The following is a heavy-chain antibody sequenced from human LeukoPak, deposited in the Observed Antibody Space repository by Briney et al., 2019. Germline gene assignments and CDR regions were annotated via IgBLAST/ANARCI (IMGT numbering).Heavy chain of an antibody. CDR2: ISAYNGNT. CDR1: GYTFTGYY. D-gene: IGHD2-2*01. CDR3: ARAGYCSSTSCLREAFDY. J-gene: IGHJ4*02. Sequence: ASVKVSCKASGYTFTGYYMHWVRQAPGQGLEWMGWISAYNGNTNYAQKLQGRVTMTTDTSTSTAYMELRSLRSDDTAVYYCARAGYCSSTSCLREAFDYWGQGTLVTVSS. V-gene: IGHV1-18*04.